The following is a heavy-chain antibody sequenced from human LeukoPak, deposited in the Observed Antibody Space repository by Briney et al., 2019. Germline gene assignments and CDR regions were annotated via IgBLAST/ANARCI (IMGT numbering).Heavy chain of an antibody. Sequence: ASVKVSCKASGYTFTSYDINWVRQATGQGLEWMGWMNPNSGNTGYAQKFQGRVTMTRNTSISTAYMELSSLRSEDTAVYYCARENHYDYVWGSYRLAGAFDIWGQGTMVTVSS. CDR3: ARENHYDYVWGSYRLAGAFDI. D-gene: IGHD3-16*02. CDR2: MNPNSGNT. CDR1: GYTFTSYD. V-gene: IGHV1-8*01. J-gene: IGHJ3*02.